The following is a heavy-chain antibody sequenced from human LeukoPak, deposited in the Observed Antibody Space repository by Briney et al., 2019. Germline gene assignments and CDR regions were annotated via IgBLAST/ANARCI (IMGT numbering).Heavy chain of an antibody. J-gene: IGHJ4*02. V-gene: IGHV3-74*01. CDR2: INNDGSIT. CDR1: VFIFSRYW. D-gene: IGHD3-10*01. Sequence: GRSLRLSCAASVFIFSRYWMQWVRQAPGKEWVWVSRINNDGSITNSADSVKGRFTISRDNAKDMLYLQMDSLRVEDKAIYYCARGPSVLGAIDNWGQGTLVAVSS. CDR3: ARGPSVLGAIDN.